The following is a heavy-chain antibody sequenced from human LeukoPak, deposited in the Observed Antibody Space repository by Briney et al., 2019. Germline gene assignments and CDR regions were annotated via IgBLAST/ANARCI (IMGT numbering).Heavy chain of an antibody. V-gene: IGHV1-18*01. CDR2: ISAYNGNT. CDR1: GYTFTSYG. J-gene: IGHJ1*01. CDR3: ALKLSSSWFEYFQH. Sequence: ASVKVSCKASGYTFTSYGISWVRQAPGQGLEWMGWISAYNGNTNYAQKLQGRVTMTTDTSTSTAYMELRSLRSDDTAVYYCALKLSSSWFEYFQHWGQGTLVTVSS. D-gene: IGHD6-13*01.